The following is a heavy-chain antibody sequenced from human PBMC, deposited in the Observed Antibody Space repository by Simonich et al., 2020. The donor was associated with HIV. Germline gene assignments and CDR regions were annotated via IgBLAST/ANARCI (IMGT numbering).Heavy chain of an antibody. V-gene: IGHV4-4*07. Sequence: AEYGGEWIGRIYTSGSTTYNPSLTSRVTISVDKSKNQFSLNLTSVTATDTAMYYCARDRNDYVWWSRGNLFDPWGQGTLVTVSS. D-gene: IGHD3-16*01. CDR3: ARDRNDYVWWSRGNLFDP. J-gene: IGHJ5*02. CDR2: IYTSGST.